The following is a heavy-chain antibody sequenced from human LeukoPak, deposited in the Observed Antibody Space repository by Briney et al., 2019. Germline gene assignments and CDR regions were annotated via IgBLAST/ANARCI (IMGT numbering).Heavy chain of an antibody. CDR2: IVGGRGNT. J-gene: IGHJ6*03. Sequence: ASVKVSCKASGFTFTTSAVQWVRQARGQRLEWIGWIVGGRGNTNYAQKFQERVTITRDISTSTAYMELSSLRSEDTAVYYCAASPPMTTEGYYYYYMDVWGKGTTVTVSS. CDR1: GFTFTTSA. CDR3: AASPPMTTEGYYYYYMDV. D-gene: IGHD4-11*01. V-gene: IGHV1-58*01.